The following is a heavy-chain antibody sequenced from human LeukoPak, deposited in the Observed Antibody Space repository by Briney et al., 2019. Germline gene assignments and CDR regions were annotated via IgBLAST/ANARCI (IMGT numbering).Heavy chain of an antibody. CDR2: IWYDGSNK. Sequence: GRSLRLSCAASGFTFNSYAMHWVRQAPGKGLEWVAVIWYDGSNKYYADSVKGRFTISRDNSKNTLNLQMNGLRAEDTAVYYCARDKGVINVGIDYWGQGTLVTVSS. CDR1: GFTFNSYA. J-gene: IGHJ4*02. D-gene: IGHD3-22*01. CDR3: ARDKGVINVGIDY. V-gene: IGHV3-33*01.